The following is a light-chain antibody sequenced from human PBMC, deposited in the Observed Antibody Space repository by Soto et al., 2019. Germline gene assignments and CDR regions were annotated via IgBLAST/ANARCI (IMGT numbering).Light chain of an antibody. CDR1: SSNIGSNT. CDR3: AAWDETLIDV. CDR2: NDN. Sequence: QSVLTQPPSASGTPGQTVTISCSGSSSNIGSNTVSWYQQLPGAAPTLLIYNDNERPSGVPDRFSGSKSGTLASLAISGLQSEDEADYYCAAWDETLIDVFGTGTKVTVL. V-gene: IGLV1-44*01. J-gene: IGLJ1*01.